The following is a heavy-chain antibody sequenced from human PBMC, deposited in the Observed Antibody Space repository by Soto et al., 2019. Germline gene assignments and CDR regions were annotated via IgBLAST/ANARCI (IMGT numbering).Heavy chain of an antibody. CDR1: GFTFSSYA. D-gene: IGHD1-26*01. V-gene: IGHV3-30*14. CDR2: ISSEGSNK. J-gene: IGHJ4*02. CDR3: AREPRIVGAPRNYFNY. Sequence: GGSLRLSCAASGFTFSSYAMHWVRQAPGKGLEWVALISSEGSNKYHANSVKGRFTISRDNSENTLYLQMDSLRADDTAVYDCAREPRIVGAPRNYFNYWGQGTLVTVSS.